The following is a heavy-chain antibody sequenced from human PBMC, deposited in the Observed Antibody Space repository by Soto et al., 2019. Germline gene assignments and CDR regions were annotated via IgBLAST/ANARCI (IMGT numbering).Heavy chain of an antibody. Sequence: SETLSLTXSVSGGSISSRTFWWAWIRQPPGKGLEWIGDMYYSGSSYSSPSLKSRVTLSVDTSKNQLSLKLNSVTAADTAVYYCARHPRDDYNYGGSGIFDYWGQGTLVTVSS. CDR3: ARHPRDDYNYGGSGIFDY. D-gene: IGHD4-4*01. CDR2: MYYSGSS. V-gene: IGHV4-39*01. J-gene: IGHJ4*02. CDR1: GGSISSRTFW.